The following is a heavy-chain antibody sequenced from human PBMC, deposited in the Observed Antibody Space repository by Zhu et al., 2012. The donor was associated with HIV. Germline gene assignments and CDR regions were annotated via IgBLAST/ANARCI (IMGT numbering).Heavy chain of an antibody. D-gene: IGHD3-10*01. J-gene: IGHJ6*03. CDR3: ARADGSGTYYYYYMDV. Sequence: QVQLQESGPGLVKPSQTLSLTCTVSGGSISSGDYYWSWIRQPPGKGLEWIAYIHHSGTTYYNPSLKGRLSISIDTSKNQFSLRLSFVSAADTAVYFCARADGSGTYYYYYMDVVGQRDHGHRLL. CDR2: IHHSGTT. V-gene: IGHV4-30-4*08. CDR1: GGSISSGDYY.